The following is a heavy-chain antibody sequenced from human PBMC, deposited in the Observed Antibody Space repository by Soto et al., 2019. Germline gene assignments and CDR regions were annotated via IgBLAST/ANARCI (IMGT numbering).Heavy chain of an antibody. V-gene: IGHV1-8*01. D-gene: IGHD5-18*01. Sequence: GASVKVSCKASGYTFSDYDINWVRQAAGQGLEWMGWMNPYSGNTGYAQKLQGRVTMTTDTSTSTAYTELRSLRFDDTAMYYCARAIGYSYGLDYWGQGTLVTVSS. CDR2: MNPYSGNT. CDR3: ARAIGYSYGLDY. J-gene: IGHJ4*02. CDR1: GYTFSDYD.